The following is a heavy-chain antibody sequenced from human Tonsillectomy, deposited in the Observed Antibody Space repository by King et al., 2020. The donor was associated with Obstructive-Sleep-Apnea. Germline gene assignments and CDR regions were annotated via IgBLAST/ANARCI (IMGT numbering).Heavy chain of an antibody. CDR3: ARDQTEMATTH. CDR2: IYYSGST. Sequence: VQLQESGPGLVKPSQTLSLTCTVSGGSISSGGYYWSWIRQHPGKGLEWIGYIYYSGSTYYSPSLQSRVTISVDTSKNQFSLKLSSVTAADTAVYYCARDQTEMATTHWGKGTLVTVSS. V-gene: IGHV4-31*03. D-gene: IGHD5-24*01. J-gene: IGHJ4*02. CDR1: GGSISSGGYY.